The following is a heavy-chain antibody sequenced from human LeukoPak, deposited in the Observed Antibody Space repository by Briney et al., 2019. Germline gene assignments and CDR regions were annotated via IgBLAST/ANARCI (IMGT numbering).Heavy chain of an antibody. CDR3: ARNHRRLDY. V-gene: IGHV3-7*01. CDR2: IKQDGSEK. Sequence: PGGSLRLSCAASGFTLSSYWMSWVRQAPGKGLEWVANIKQDGSEKYYVDSVKGRFTISRDNAKNSLYLQVNSLRAEDTAVYYCARNHRRLDYWGQGTLVTVSS. D-gene: IGHD1-14*01. CDR1: GFTLSSYW. J-gene: IGHJ4*02.